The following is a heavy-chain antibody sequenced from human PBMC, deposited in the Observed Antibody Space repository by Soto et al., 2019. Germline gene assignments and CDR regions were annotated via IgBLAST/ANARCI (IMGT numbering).Heavy chain of an antibody. CDR1: GYTFTSYG. V-gene: IGHV1-18*01. CDR2: ISAYNGNT. D-gene: IGHD3-22*01. Sequence: QVQLVQSGAEVKKPGASVKVSFKASGYTFTSYGISWVRQAPGQGLEWMGWISAYNGNTNYAQKLQGRVTMTTDTSTSTAYMELRSLRSDDTAVYYCARVPYYDSSGYYHYWYFDLWGRGTLVTVSS. CDR3: ARVPYYDSSGYYHYWYFDL. J-gene: IGHJ2*01.